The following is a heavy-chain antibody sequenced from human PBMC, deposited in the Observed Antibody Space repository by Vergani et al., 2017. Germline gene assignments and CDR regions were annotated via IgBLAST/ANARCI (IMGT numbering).Heavy chain of an antibody. V-gene: IGHV2-26*01. J-gene: IGHJ4*02. D-gene: IGHD5-18*01. CDR2: IFSNDEK. CDR1: GFSLSNARMG. CDR3: AHGRGYSYGADFDY. Sequence: QVTLKESGPVLVKPTETLTLTCTVSGFSLSNARMGVSWIRQPPGKALEWLAHIFSNDEKSYSTSLKSRLTISKDTSKSQVVLTMTNMDPVDTATYYCAHGRGYSYGADFDYWGQGTLVTVSS.